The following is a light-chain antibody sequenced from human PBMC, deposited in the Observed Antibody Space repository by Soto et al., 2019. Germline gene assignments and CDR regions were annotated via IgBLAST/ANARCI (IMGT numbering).Light chain of an antibody. CDR3: QDFDSPQWT. V-gene: IGKV3-20*01. CDR2: GVS. J-gene: IGKJ1*01. Sequence: EIVVTQSPATLSVSPGERATLSCRASQRASRQYLSWYQQRPDQPPRLLIYGVSMRADGIPDRFSGSGSGSEFTLTINRLEPEDFAVYYCQDFDSPQWTFGQGTKVDIK. CDR1: QRASRQY.